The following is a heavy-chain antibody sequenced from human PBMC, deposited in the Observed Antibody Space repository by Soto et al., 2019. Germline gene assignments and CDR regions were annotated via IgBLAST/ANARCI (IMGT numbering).Heavy chain of an antibody. J-gene: IGHJ6*02. D-gene: IGHD3-10*01. CDR2: IDASSSTI. CDR1: GFTFSSHN. V-gene: IGHV3-48*01. Sequence: HPGGSLRLSCTDSGFTFSSHNMNWVRQAPGKGLEWVSYIDASSSTIHYADSVKGRFTISRDNAKKSLYLQMNSLRAEDTAVYYCAREGVQHGSGPYYYYGMDVWGQGTTVTVSS. CDR3: AREGVQHGSGPYYYYGMDV.